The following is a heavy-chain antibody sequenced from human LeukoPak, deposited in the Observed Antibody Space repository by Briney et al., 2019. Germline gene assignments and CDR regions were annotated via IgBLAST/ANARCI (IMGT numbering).Heavy chain of an antibody. V-gene: IGHV3-21*01. J-gene: IGHJ3*02. CDR3: ARGQGVTKDAFDI. Sequence: GGSLRLSCAASGFTFSSYSMNWVRQAPGKGLEWVSSISSSSSYIYYADSVKGRFTISRDNAKNSLYLQMNSLRAEDTAVYYCARGQGVTKDAFDIWGQGTMVTVSS. CDR1: GFTFSSYS. CDR2: ISSSSSYI. D-gene: IGHD4-23*01.